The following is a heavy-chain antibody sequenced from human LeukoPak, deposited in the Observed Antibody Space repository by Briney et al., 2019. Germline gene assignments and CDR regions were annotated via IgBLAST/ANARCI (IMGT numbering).Heavy chain of an antibody. D-gene: IGHD2/OR15-2a*01. Sequence: GGSLRLSCAASGFTLSDHYMDWVRQAPGKGLEWVANIKQDGSEKYYVDSVKGRFTISRDNAKNSLYLQMNSLRAEDTAVYYCARGSFLVPYYYYYYGMDVWGQGTTVTVSS. V-gene: IGHV3-7*01. J-gene: IGHJ6*02. CDR3: ARGSFLVPYYYYYYGMDV. CDR2: IKQDGSEK. CDR1: GFTLSDHY.